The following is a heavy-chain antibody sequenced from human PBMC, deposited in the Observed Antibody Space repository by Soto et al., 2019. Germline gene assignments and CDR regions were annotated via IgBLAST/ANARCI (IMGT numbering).Heavy chain of an antibody. D-gene: IGHD3-10*01. CDR3: ARDLEFRDGNISHLDY. V-gene: IGHV1-69*13. CDR2: IIPIIGTP. J-gene: IGHJ4*02. Sequence: GASVKVYFKAPGGPFRNHVFNWVRQAPGQGLEWMGGIIPIIGTPNYAQKFQGRVTITADASTNTVYLEVSSLRSQDTAVYYCARDLEFRDGNISHLDYWGQGTLVTVSS. CDR1: GGPFRNHV.